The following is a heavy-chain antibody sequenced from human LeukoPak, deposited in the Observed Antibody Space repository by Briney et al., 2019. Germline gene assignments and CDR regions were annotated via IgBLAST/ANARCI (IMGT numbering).Heavy chain of an antibody. CDR3: ARESYDSSGYYWFDP. Sequence: SGTLSLTCTVSGGSISSGGYYWSWIRQHPGKGLEWIGNIYYSGSTYYNPSLKSRVTISVDTSKNQFSLKLSSVTAADTAVYYCARESYDSSGYYWFDPWGQGTLVTVSS. CDR2: IYYSGST. CDR1: GGSISSGGYY. J-gene: IGHJ5*02. D-gene: IGHD3-22*01. V-gene: IGHV4-31*03.